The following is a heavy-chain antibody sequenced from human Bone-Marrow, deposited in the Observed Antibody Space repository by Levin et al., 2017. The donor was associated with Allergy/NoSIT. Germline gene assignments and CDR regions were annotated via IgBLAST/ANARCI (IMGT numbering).Heavy chain of an antibody. CDR1: GFSYTSYW. V-gene: IGHV5-51*01. CDR3: ARHHSRYGEVEAFDT. Sequence: GGSLRLSCEGSGFSYTSYWIAWVRQVPGRGLEWMGIIYPGDSDTTYSPSFQGQVTISADKSISTTYLQWNSLKASDTAMYYCARHHSRYGEVEAFDTWGQGTLVTVSS. CDR2: IYPGDSDT. J-gene: IGHJ3*02. D-gene: IGHD5-18*01.